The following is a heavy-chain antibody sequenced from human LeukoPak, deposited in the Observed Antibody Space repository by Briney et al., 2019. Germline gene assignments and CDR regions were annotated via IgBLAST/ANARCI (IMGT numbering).Heavy chain of an antibody. V-gene: IGHV3-7*01. CDR3: ARAGTSHRLYYYYGMDV. D-gene: IGHD2-2*01. CDR2: IKQDGSEK. J-gene: IGHJ6*02. Sequence: GGSLRLSCAASGFTFSSYWMSWVRQAPGKGLEWVANIKQDGSEKYYVDSVKGRFTISRDNAKNSLYLQMNSLRAEDTAVYYCARAGTSHRLYYYYGMDVWGQGTTVTVSS. CDR1: GFTFSSYW.